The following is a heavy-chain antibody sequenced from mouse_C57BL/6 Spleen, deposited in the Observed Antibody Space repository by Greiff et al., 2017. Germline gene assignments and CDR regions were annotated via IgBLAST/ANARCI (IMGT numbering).Heavy chain of an antibody. CDR2: IDPETGGT. V-gene: IGHV1-15*01. J-gene: IGHJ3*01. CDR1: GYTFTDYE. Sequence: QVQLQQSGAELVRPGASVTLSCKASGYTFTDYEMHWVKQTPVHGLEWIGAIDPETGGTAYNQKFKGKAILTADKSSSTAYMELRSLTSEYSAVYYCTTFYYYFAWFAYCGQGTLVTVSA. CDR3: TTFYYYFAWFAY. D-gene: IGHD1-1*01.